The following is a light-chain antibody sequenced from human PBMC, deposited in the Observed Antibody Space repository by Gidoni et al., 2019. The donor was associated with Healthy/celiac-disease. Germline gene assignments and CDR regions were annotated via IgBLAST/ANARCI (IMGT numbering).Light chain of an antibody. V-gene: IGKV3-11*01. Sequence: EIVLTQSPATLSLSPGERATLPCRASQSVSSYLAWYQQKPGQAPRLLIYDASNRATGIPARFSGSGSGTDFTLTISSLEPEDFAVYYCQQRSNWPWAFGPGTKVEIK. J-gene: IGKJ3*01. CDR1: QSVSSY. CDR2: DAS. CDR3: QQRSNWPWA.